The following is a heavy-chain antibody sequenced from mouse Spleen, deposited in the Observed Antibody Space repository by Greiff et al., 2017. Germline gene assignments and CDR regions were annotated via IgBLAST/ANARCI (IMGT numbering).Heavy chain of an antibody. CDR2: IDPENGDT. Sequence: VQLKQSGAELVRPGASVKLSCTASGLNIKDDYMHWVKQRPEQGLEWIGWIDPENGDTEYASKFQGKATITADTSSNTAYLQLSSLTSEDTAVYYCTTRGPEIFDYWGQGTTLTVSS. J-gene: IGHJ2*01. CDR3: TTRGPEIFDY. V-gene: IGHV14-4*01. CDR1: GLNIKDDY.